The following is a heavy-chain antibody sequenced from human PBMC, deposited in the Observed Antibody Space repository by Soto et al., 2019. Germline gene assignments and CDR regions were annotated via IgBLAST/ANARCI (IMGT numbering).Heavy chain of an antibody. CDR3: ARGIVATNHYFDY. V-gene: IGHV4-34*01. CDR1: GGSFSGYY. CDR2: INHSGST. J-gene: IGHJ4*02. Sequence: SETLSLTCAVYGGSFSGYYWSWIRQPPGKGLEWIGEINHSGSTNYNPSLKSRVTISVDTSKNQFSLKLSSVTAADTAVYYCARGIVATNHYFDYWGQGTLVTVSS. D-gene: IGHD5-12*01.